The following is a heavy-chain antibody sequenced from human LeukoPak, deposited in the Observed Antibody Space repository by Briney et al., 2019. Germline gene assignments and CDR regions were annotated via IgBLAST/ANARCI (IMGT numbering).Heavy chain of an antibody. CDR3: AKRGVVIRVILVGFHKEAYYFDS. J-gene: IGHJ4*02. V-gene: IGHV3-23*01. D-gene: IGHD3-22*01. Sequence: GGSLRLSCAVSGITLSNYGMSWVRQAPGKGLEWVAGISGSGGGTNYADSVKGRFTISRDNPKNTLYLKMNSLRAEDTAVYFCAKRGVVIRVILVGFHKEAYYFDSWGQGALVTVSS. CDR2: ISGSGGGT. CDR1: GITLSNYG.